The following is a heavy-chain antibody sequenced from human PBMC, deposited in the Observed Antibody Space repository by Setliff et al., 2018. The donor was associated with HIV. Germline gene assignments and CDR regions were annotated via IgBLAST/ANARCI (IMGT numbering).Heavy chain of an antibody. CDR2: ISSSGSTI. Sequence: GGSLGLSCAASGFTFSGYYMSWIRQAPGKGLEWVSYISSSGSTIYYADSVKGRFTISRDNAKNSLYLQMNSLRAEDTAVYYCAKGGDRAMINFDHWGQGTLVTV. CDR1: GFTFSGYY. D-gene: IGHD5-18*01. CDR3: AKGGDRAMINFDH. J-gene: IGHJ4*02. V-gene: IGHV3-11*04.